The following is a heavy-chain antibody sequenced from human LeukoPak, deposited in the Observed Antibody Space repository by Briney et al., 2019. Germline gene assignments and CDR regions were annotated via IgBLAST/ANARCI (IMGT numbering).Heavy chain of an antibody. CDR2: IYYSGST. Sequence: SETLSLTCTVSGGSISSYYWSWIRQPPGKGLGWIGYIYYSGSTNYNPSLKSRVTMSVDKSKNQFSLKLSSVTAADTAVYYCARYDVGWYYFDYWGQGTLVTVSS. CDR3: ARYDVGWYYFDY. J-gene: IGHJ4*02. CDR1: GGSISSYY. D-gene: IGHD6-19*01. V-gene: IGHV4-59*12.